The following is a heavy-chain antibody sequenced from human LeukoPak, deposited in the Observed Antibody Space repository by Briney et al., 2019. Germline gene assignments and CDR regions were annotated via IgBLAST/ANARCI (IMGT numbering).Heavy chain of an antibody. J-gene: IGHJ3*02. Sequence: PSETLSLTCRVSGGSISSYYWSWIRQPPGKGLEWIGYIYYSGSTNYNPSLKSRVTISVDTSKNQFSLKLSSVTAADTAVYYCARRVNANGIAVAGNPPWAFDIWGQGTMVTVSS. D-gene: IGHD6-19*01. CDR3: ARRVNANGIAVAGNPPWAFDI. V-gene: IGHV4-59*08. CDR1: GGSISSYY. CDR2: IYYSGST.